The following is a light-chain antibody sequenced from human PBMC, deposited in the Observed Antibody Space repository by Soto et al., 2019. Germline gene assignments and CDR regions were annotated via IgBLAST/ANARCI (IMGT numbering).Light chain of an antibody. Sequence: EILLTQSPVPLSFSPGERATLSCRASQLVSSNFLAWYQQQPGQAPRLLIYGASTRATAVPDRFSGSGSGTEFTLTISSLQSEDFAVYYCQQYNNWPLTFGGGTKVDIK. CDR3: QQYNNWPLT. CDR1: QLVSSN. V-gene: IGKV3-15*01. J-gene: IGKJ4*01. CDR2: GAS.